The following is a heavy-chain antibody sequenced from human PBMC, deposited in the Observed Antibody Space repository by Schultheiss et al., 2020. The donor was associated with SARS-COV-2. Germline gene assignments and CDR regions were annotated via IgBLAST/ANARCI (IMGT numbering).Heavy chain of an antibody. CDR3: ARGDSSWGFDY. V-gene: IGHV4-61*02. CDR2: IYTSGST. Sequence: SETLSLTCTVSGGSVSSGGYYWSWIRQHPGKGLEWIGRIYTSGSTNYNPSLKSRVTISVDTSKNQFSLKLSSVTAADTAVYYCARGDSSWGFDYWGQGTLVTVPS. J-gene: IGHJ4*02. D-gene: IGHD3-22*01. CDR1: GGSVSSGGYY.